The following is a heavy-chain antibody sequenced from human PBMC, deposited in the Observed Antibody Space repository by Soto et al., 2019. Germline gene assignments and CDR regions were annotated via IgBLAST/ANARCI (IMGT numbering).Heavy chain of an antibody. CDR2: ISPYNDNT. CDR1: GYTFTSYT. J-gene: IGHJ4*02. V-gene: IGHV1-18*01. CDR3: ARNEYGDYIGY. Sequence: QVQLVQSGAGVKKPGASVKVSCKASGYTFTSYTISWVRQAPGQGREWMGRISPYNDNTNYAQKLQGRVTMTTDTSTSTAYMEVRSLRSDDTAVYYCARNEYGDYIGYWGQGTLVTVSS. D-gene: IGHD4-17*01.